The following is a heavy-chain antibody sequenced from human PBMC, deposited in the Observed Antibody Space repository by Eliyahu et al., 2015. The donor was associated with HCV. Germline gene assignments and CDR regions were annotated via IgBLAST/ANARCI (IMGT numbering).Heavy chain of an antibody. D-gene: IGHD3-22*01. CDR3: ALYNGEGSGLKTDAFDV. CDR1: XLSVRTSAVG. CDR2: TYWDDDK. V-gene: IGHV2-5*02. J-gene: IGHJ3*01. Sequence: QITLKESGPTLVKPTQTLTLTCTFXXLSVRTSAVGVGXIRQSPGKALEWLALTYWDDDKRYSPSLKTRLTFSKDSSTNQAVLTLTNMDPLDTATYYCALYNGEGSGLKTDAFDVWGQGTMVTVSS.